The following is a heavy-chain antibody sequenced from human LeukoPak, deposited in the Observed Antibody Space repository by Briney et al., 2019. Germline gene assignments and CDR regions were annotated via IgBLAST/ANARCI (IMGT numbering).Heavy chain of an antibody. CDR2: ISGSGGST. V-gene: IGHV3-23*01. D-gene: IGHD3-10*01. CDR1: GFTFSSYA. CDR3: AKASSHRYGSGSYYNDFDY. Sequence: GGSLRLSCAASGFTFSSYAMSWVRQAPGKGLEWVPVISGSGGSTYYADSVKGRFTISRDNSKNTLYLQMNSLRAEDTAVYYCAKASSHRYGSGSYYNDFDYWGQGTLVTVSS. J-gene: IGHJ4*02.